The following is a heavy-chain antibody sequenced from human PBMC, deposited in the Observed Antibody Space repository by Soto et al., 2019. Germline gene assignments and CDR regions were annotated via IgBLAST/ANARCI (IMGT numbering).Heavy chain of an antibody. J-gene: IGHJ4*02. CDR2: ISHSGRA. Sequence: SETLSLTCVVSGFSIQTSYFWGWIRQPPGKGLEWIGLISHSGRAIPHPSFASPASLTLDTTNNAFSLSLKSVTAADPAVFYCARGRGFRFVGVPLDSWGQGTLVTVSS. CDR3: ARGRGFRFVGVPLDS. D-gene: IGHD3-10*01. V-gene: IGHV4-38-2*01. CDR1: GFSIQTSYF.